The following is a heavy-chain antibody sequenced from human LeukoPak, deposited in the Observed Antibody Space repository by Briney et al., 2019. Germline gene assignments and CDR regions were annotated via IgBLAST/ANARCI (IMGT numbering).Heavy chain of an antibody. V-gene: IGHV3-23*01. J-gene: IGHJ4*02. CDR1: GFTFSRFE. CDR3: AKDGNWARFED. D-gene: IGHD7-27*01. CDR2: ITSRSTT. Sequence: GGSLRLSCVASGFTFSRFEMNWVRQAPGKGLEWVSGITSRSTTYYADSVKGRFTISRDNSKNMVWLQINSPTAEDTATYYCAKDGNWARFEDWGQGTLVTVSS.